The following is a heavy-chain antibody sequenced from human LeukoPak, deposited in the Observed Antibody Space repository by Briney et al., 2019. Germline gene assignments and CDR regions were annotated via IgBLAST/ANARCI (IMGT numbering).Heavy chain of an antibody. J-gene: IGHJ4*02. Sequence: PGGSLRLSCAASGFTFDDYTMHWVRQAPGKGLEWVSLIRWDGVSTYYADSVKGRFTISRDNAKNSLYLQMNSLRAEDTALYYCARVRGGSSGYFDYWGQGTLVTVSS. CDR3: ARVRGGSSGYFDY. V-gene: IGHV3-43*01. CDR1: GFTFDDYT. CDR2: IRWDGVST. D-gene: IGHD6-13*01.